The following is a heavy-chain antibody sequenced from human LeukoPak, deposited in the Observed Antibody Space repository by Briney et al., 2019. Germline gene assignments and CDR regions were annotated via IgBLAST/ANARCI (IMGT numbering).Heavy chain of an antibody. CDR1: GFTFSSYA. D-gene: IGHD3-10*01. CDR3: ARVPGYYGSGSYYNGYYFDY. J-gene: IGHJ4*02. V-gene: IGHV3-30-3*01. Sequence: GGSLRLSCAASGFTFSSYAMSWVRQAPGKGLEWVAVISYDGSNKYYADSVKGRFTISRDNSKNTLYLQMNSLRAEDTAVYYCARVPGYYGSGSYYNGYYFDYWGQGTLVTVSS. CDR2: ISYDGSNK.